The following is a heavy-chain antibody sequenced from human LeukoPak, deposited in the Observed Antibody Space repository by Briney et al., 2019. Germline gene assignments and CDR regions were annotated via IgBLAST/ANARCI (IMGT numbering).Heavy chain of an antibody. D-gene: IGHD3-22*01. J-gene: IGHJ6*03. CDR3: ARSSGYDYYMDV. V-gene: IGHV1-2*06. CDR1: GYTFTGYY. CDR2: INPNSGGT. Sequence: ASVKVSCKASGYTFTGYYMHWVRQAPGQGPEWMGRINPNSGGTNYAQKFQGRVTMTRDTSISTAYMELSRLRSDDTAVYYCARSSGYDYYMDVWGKGTTVTVS.